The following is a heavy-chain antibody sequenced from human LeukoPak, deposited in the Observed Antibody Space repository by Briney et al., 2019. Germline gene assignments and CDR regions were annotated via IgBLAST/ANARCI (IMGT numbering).Heavy chain of an antibody. CDR2: IIPIFGTA. D-gene: IGHD2-2*01. Sequence: SAKVSCKASGGTFSSYAISWVRQAPGQGPEWMGGIIPIFGTANYAQKFQGRVTITADESTSTAYMELSSLRSEDTAVYYCARGVGVVPAAFSNTVKNWFDPWGQGTLVTVSS. CDR1: GGTFSSYA. J-gene: IGHJ5*02. CDR3: ARGVGVVPAAFSNTVKNWFDP. V-gene: IGHV1-69*13.